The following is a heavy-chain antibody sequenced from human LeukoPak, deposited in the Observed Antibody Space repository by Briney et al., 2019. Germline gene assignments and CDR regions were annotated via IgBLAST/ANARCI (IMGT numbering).Heavy chain of an antibody. V-gene: IGHV3-9*01. CDR2: ISWNSGSI. CDR1: GFTFDDYA. J-gene: IGHJ3*02. CDR3: AKMKAGNGAFNI. Sequence: GGSLRLSCAASGFTFDDYAMHWVRHAPGKGLEWVSGISWNSGSIGYADSVKGRFTISRDNAKNSLYLQMNSLRAEDTALYYCAKMKAGNGAFNIWGQGTMVTVSS. D-gene: IGHD2-8*01.